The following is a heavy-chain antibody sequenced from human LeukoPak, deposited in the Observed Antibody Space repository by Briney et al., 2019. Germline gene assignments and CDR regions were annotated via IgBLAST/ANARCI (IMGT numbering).Heavy chain of an antibody. D-gene: IGHD6-13*01. CDR3: ARSAAGPNWFDP. J-gene: IGHJ5*02. Sequence: SETLSLTCTVSGGSISSYYWSWIRQPPGKGLEWIGYIYYSGSTNYNPFLKSRVTISVDTSKNQFSLKLSSVTAADTAVYYCARSAAGPNWFDPWGQGTLVTVSS. V-gene: IGHV4-59*01. CDR1: GGSISSYY. CDR2: IYYSGST.